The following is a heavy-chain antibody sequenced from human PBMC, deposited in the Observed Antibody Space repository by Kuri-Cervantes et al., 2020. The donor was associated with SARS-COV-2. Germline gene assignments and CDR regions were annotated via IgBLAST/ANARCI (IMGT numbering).Heavy chain of an antibody. CDR1: GYSISSGYY. J-gene: IGHJ2*01. CDR2: IYHSGST. D-gene: IGHD3-10*01. CDR3: ARGCGEWLRYWYFDL. Sequence: GSLRLSCAVSGYSISSGYYWGWIRQPPGKGLEWIGSIYHSGSTYYNTSLKSRVTISVDTSKNQFSLKLSSVTAADTAVYYCARGCGEWLRYWYFDLWGRGTLVTVSS. V-gene: IGHV4-38-2*01.